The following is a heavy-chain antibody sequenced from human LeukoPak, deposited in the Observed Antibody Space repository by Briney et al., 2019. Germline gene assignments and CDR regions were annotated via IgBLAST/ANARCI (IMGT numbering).Heavy chain of an antibody. D-gene: IGHD3-22*01. CDR2: INPSGGST. CDR1: GYTFTSYY. CDR3: AREGSYYYDSSGYYP. J-gene: IGHJ5*02. Sequence: GASVKVSCKASGYTFTSYYMHWVRQAPGQGLEWMGIINPSGGSTSYAQKFQGRVTMTRDMSTSTVYMELSSLRSEDTAVYYCAREGSYYYDSSGYYPWGQGTLVTVSS. V-gene: IGHV1-46*01.